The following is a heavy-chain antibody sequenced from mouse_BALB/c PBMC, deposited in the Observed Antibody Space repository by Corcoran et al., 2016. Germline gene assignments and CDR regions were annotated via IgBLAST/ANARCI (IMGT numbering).Heavy chain of an antibody. Sequence: QIQSVQSGPELKKPGESVKISCKASGYTFTNYGMNWVKQAPGKGLKWMGCINTYTGEPTYADDFKGRFAFSLETSASTAYLQINNLKNEDTATYFCAREPYAMDYWGQGTSVTVSS. J-gene: IGHJ4*01. CDR3: AREPYAMDY. CDR1: GYTFTNYG. CDR2: INTYTGEP. V-gene: IGHV9-3-1*01.